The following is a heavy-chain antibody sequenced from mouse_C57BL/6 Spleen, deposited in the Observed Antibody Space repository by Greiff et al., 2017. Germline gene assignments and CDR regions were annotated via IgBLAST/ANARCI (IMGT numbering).Heavy chain of an antibody. CDR3: TRGDDGYYPAWFAY. Sequence: QVHVKQSGAELVRPGASVTLSCKASGYTFTDYEMHWVKQTPVHGLEWIGAIDPETGGTAYNQKFKGKAILTADKSSSTAYMELRSLTSEDSAVYYCTRGDDGYYPAWFAYWGQGTLVTVSA. D-gene: IGHD2-3*01. V-gene: IGHV1-15*01. J-gene: IGHJ3*01. CDR2: IDPETGGT. CDR1: GYTFTDYE.